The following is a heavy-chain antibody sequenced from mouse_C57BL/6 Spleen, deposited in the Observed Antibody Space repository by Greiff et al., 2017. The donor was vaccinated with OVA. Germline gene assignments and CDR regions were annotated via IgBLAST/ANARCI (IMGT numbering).Heavy chain of an antibody. Sequence: QVQLQQPGAELVKPGASVKLSCKASGYTFTSYWMHWVKQRPGQGLEWIGMIHPNSGSTNYNEKFKSKATLTVDKSSSTAYMQLSSLTSEDSAVYYCAREDDGYYAGAMDYWGQGTSVTVSS. CDR1: GYTFTSYW. CDR3: AREDDGYYAGAMDY. J-gene: IGHJ4*01. CDR2: IHPNSGST. V-gene: IGHV1-64*01. D-gene: IGHD2-3*01.